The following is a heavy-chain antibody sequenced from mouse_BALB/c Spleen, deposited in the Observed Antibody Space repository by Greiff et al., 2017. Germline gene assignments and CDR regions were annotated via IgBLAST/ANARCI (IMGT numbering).Heavy chain of an antibody. Sequence: EVMLVESGGGLVQPGGSRKLSCAASGFTFSSFGMHWVRQAPEKGLEWVAYISSGSSTIYYADTVKGRFTISRDNHKNTLFLQMTSLRSEDTAMYYCARNYRYDGYYFDYWGQGTTLTVSS. CDR2: ISSGSSTI. V-gene: IGHV5-17*02. CDR1: GFTFSSFG. CDR3: ARNYRYDGYYFDY. D-gene: IGHD2-14*01. J-gene: IGHJ2*01.